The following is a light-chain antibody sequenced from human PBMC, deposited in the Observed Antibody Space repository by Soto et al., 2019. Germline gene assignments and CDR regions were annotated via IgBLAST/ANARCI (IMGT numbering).Light chain of an antibody. Sequence: DIQMTQSPSSLSASVGDRFTITCRASQSIISYLNWYQQKPGKAPKLLIYAASSLQSGVPSRFSGSGSGTDFTLTISSLQPEDFATYYCQQSYSTPPFGQGTKVDIK. CDR2: AAS. CDR3: QQSYSTPP. V-gene: IGKV1-39*01. CDR1: QSIISY. J-gene: IGKJ1*01.